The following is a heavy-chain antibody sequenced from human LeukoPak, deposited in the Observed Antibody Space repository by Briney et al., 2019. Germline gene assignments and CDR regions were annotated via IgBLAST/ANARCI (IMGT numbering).Heavy chain of an antibody. V-gene: IGHV3-33*01. CDR2: IWYDGSNK. Sequence: PGGSLGLSCAASGFTFSSYGMHWVRQAPGKGLEWVAVIWYDGSNKYYADSVKGRFTISRDKSKNTLYLQMNSLRAEDTAVYYCARDFFVGRFDYWGQGTLVTVSS. CDR1: GFTFSSYG. CDR3: ARDFFVGRFDY. D-gene: IGHD2-15*01. J-gene: IGHJ4*02.